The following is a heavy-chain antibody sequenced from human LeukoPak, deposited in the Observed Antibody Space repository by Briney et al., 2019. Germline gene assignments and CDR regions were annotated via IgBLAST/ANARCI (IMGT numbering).Heavy chain of an antibody. CDR3: ARADGTNSGTNGFDA. CDR2: INTYTGRA. CDR1: GYRFKVYD. D-gene: IGHD4-23*01. Sequence: GASVKVSCKTSGYRFKVYDILWVRQAPGHGLDYVGWINTYTGRANYAQKFEGRVSMITDTSTSTAYVELTNLTSSDTGLYYCARADGTNSGTNGFDAWGLGTMVTVAS. V-gene: IGHV1-18*01. J-gene: IGHJ3*01.